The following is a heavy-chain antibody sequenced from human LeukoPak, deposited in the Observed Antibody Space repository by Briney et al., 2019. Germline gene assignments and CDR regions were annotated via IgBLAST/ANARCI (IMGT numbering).Heavy chain of an antibody. CDR3: AKDRLDAIDY. Sequence: GGSLRLSCAASGFTVSSIYMSWVRQAPGKGLEWVAVISYDGSNKYFADSVRGRFTISRDNSKNTLYLQMNSLRAEDTAVYYCAKDRLDAIDYWGQGTLVTVSS. J-gene: IGHJ4*02. D-gene: IGHD6-19*01. V-gene: IGHV3-30*18. CDR2: ISYDGSNK. CDR1: GFTVSSIY.